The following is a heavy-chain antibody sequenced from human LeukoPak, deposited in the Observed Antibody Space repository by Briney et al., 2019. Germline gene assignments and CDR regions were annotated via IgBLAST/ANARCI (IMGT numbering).Heavy chain of an antibody. D-gene: IGHD2-15*01. Sequence: GGSLRLSCVASGFTFSSYGMRWVRQAPGKGLEWVAVISYDGSNKYYADSVKGRFTISRDNSKNTLYLQMNSLRAEDTAVYYCAKDRLRLGYCSGGSCFAPLDYWGQGSLVTVSS. CDR3: AKDRLRLGYCSGGSCFAPLDY. V-gene: IGHV3-30*18. CDR2: ISYDGSNK. J-gene: IGHJ4*02. CDR1: GFTFSSYG.